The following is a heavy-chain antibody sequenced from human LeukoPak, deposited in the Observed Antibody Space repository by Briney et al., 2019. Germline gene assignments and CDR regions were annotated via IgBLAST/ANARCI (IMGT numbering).Heavy chain of an antibody. D-gene: IGHD6-19*01. CDR3: ARDSSGWYDH. CDR1: GFTVSTNY. Sequence: GGSLRLSCAAPGFTVSTNYMSWVRQAPGRGLEWVSVIYAGGTTYYADSVRGRFTISRDNSKNTLYLQMNSLRDEDTAVYYCARDSSGWYDHWGQGTLVTVSS. CDR2: IYAGGTT. V-gene: IGHV3-53*01. J-gene: IGHJ5*02.